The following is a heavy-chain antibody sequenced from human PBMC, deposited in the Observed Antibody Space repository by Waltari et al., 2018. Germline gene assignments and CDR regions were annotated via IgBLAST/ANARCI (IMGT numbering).Heavy chain of an antibody. CDR1: GGSFSGYY. CDR2: INHSGST. D-gene: IGHD3-3*01. CDR3: ARGPRRDYDFWSGYLPYYYYGMDV. J-gene: IGHJ6*02. V-gene: IGHV4-34*01. Sequence: QVQLQQWGAGLLKPSETLSLTCAVYGGSFSGYYWSWLRQPPAQGLEWIGEINHSGSTNYNPSLKSRVTISVDTSKNQFSLKLSSVTAADTAVYYCARGPRRDYDFWSGYLPYYYYGMDVWGQGTTVTVSS.